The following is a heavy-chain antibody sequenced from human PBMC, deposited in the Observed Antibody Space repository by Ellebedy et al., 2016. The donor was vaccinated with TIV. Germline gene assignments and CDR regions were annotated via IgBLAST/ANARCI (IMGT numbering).Heavy chain of an antibody. D-gene: IGHD3-10*01. J-gene: IGHJ6*02. CDR1: GFTFRSYA. V-gene: IGHV3-64D*06. CDR2: ISSNGGST. Sequence: PGGSLRLSCSASGFTFRSYAMHWVRQAPGKGLEYVSAISSNGGSTSYADSVKGRFTISRDNSKNTLYLQITSLRAEDTAVYYCVKGGSGSYHYYYGMDVWGQGTTVTVSS. CDR3: VKGGSGSYHYYYGMDV.